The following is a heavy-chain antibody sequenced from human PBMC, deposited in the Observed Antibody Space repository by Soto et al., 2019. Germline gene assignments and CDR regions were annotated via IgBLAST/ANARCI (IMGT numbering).Heavy chain of an antibody. CDR3: AAVVEDYGDYVYLDY. CDR1: GYSFTNYG. V-gene: IGHV1-18*01. D-gene: IGHD4-17*01. CDR2: ISAYNGNT. J-gene: IGHJ4*02. Sequence: ASVKVSCKASGYSFTNYGITWVRQAPGQGLQWMGWISAYNGNTNYAQKFQGRVTMSTDTSTTTAYMELRSLRSEDTAVYYCAAVVEDYGDYVYLDYWGQGTLVTVSS.